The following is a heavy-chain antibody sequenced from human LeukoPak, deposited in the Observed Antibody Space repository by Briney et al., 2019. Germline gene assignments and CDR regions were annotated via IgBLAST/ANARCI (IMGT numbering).Heavy chain of an antibody. Sequence: SETLSLTCSVSGGSISSSSHYWGWIRQPPGKGLEWIGSIYYSGRTNYNPSFNPSLKSRATISVDTSKNQFSLKLSPVTAADTAVYFCARLQWELPDYWGQGTLVIVSS. D-gene: IGHD1-26*01. CDR3: ARLQWELPDY. V-gene: IGHV4-39*01. J-gene: IGHJ4*02. CDR1: GGSISSSSHY. CDR2: IYYSGRT.